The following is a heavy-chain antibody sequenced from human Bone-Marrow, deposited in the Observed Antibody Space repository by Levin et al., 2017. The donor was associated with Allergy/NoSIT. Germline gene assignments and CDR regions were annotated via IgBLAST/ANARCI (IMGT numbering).Heavy chain of an antibody. CDR3: ARGGYCSSTSCYRGPTHGWFDP. CDR1: GGTFSSYA. V-gene: IGHV1-69*06. D-gene: IGHD2-2*02. CDR2: IIPIFGTA. Sequence: ASVKVSCKASGGTFSSYAISWVRQAPGQGLEWMGGIIPIFGTANYAQKFQGRVTITADKSTSTAYMELSSLRSEDTAVYYCARGGYCSSTSCYRGPTHGWFDPWGQGTLVTVSS. J-gene: IGHJ5*02.